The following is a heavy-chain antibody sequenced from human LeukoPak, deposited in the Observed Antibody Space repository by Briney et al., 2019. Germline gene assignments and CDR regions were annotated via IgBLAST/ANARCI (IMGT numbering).Heavy chain of an antibody. CDR2: IIPIFGTA. CDR3: ARDNLGAGNNFQH. CDR1: GGTFSSYA. Sequence: SVKVSSKASGGTFSSYAISWVRQAPGQGLEWMGGIIPIFGTANYAQKFQGRVTITADESTSTAYMELSSLRSEDTAVYYCARDNLGAGNNFQHWGQGTLVTVSS. V-gene: IGHV1-69*13. D-gene: IGHD3-16*01. J-gene: IGHJ1*01.